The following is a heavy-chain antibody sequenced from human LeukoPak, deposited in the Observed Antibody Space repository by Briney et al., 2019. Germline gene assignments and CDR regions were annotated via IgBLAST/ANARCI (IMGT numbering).Heavy chain of an antibody. CDR3: ATDISGYYTSRYFDY. D-gene: IGHD3-22*01. J-gene: IGHJ4*02. CDR2: FDPEDGET. CDR1: GYTLTELS. V-gene: IGHV1-24*01. Sequence: GASVKVSCKVSGYTLTELSMHWVRQAPGKGLEWMGGFDPEDGETIYAQKFQGRVTMTEDTSTDTAYMELSSLRSEDTAVYYCATDISGYYTSRYFDYWGQGTLVTVSS.